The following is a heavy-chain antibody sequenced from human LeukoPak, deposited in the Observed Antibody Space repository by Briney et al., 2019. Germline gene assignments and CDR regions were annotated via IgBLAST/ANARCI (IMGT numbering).Heavy chain of an antibody. V-gene: IGHV3-23*01. D-gene: IGHD6-19*01. J-gene: IGHJ4*02. CDR3: AKDDFGGVTAAGTVAGTAFDY. Sequence: GGSLRLSCAASGFTFSNYGMVWVRQAPGKGLEWVSGITGGSTGTYYADSVKGRFTVSRDDSKNTLYLHMSSLRAEDTALYYCAKDDFGGVTAAGTVAGTAFDYWGQGTLVTVSS. CDR1: GFTFSNYG. CDR2: ITGGSTGT.